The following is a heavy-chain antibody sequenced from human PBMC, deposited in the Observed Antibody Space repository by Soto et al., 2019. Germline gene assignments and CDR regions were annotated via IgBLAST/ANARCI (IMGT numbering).Heavy chain of an antibody. CDR3: AREGLSIAARGQFDY. CDR2: IIPILGIA. D-gene: IGHD6-6*01. CDR1: VGTFSSYT. Sequence: RASVKVSCKASVGTFSSYTISWVRQAPGQGLEWMGRIIPILGIANYAQKFQGRVTITADKSTSTAYMELSSLRSEDTAVYYCAREGLSIAARGQFDYWGQGTLVTVPS. V-gene: IGHV1-69*04. J-gene: IGHJ4*02.